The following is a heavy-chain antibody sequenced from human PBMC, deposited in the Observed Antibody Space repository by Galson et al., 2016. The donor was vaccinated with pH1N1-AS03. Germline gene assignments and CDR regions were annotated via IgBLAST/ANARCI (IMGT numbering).Heavy chain of an antibody. Sequence: ETLSLTCDVSGFSISSGYYWGWIRQPPGKGLEWSGSMYHSGTTFHNPSLKSRVTMSVDTSKNQFSLKLTSVTAEDTAVYYCARFEWSDSYCDYWGQGMLVTVSS. V-gene: IGHV4-38-2*01. J-gene: IGHJ4*02. CDR2: MYHSGTT. CDR1: GFSISSGYY. CDR3: ARFEWSDSYCDY. D-gene: IGHD3-3*01.